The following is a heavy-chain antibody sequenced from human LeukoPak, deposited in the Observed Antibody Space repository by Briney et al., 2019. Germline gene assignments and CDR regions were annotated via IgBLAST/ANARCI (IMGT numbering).Heavy chain of an antibody. V-gene: IGHV1-2*02. J-gene: IGHJ4*02. CDR2: ISPDSGRT. Sequence: ASVKLSCNASGYTCTDCYMHWVRQAPGQGLGWIGEISPDSGRTGCAQKFQGKDTMTRDTYISTDYMELSRLGYDDTAVYYCARATRSSYLQYYFDYWGQRTLVTVSS. CDR3: ARATRSSYLQYYFDY. CDR1: GYTCTDCY. D-gene: IGHD5-24*01.